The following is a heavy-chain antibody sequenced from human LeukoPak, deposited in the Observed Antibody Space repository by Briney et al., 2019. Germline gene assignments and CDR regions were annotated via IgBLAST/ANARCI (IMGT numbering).Heavy chain of an antibody. Sequence: PSETLSLTCTVSGGSISSGGYYWSWIRQPPGKGLEWIGYIYHSGSTYYNPSLKSRVTISVDRSKNQFSLKLSSVTAADTAVYYCARVGVTDRLFDYWGQGTLVTVSS. J-gene: IGHJ4*02. V-gene: IGHV4-30-2*01. CDR1: GGSISSGGYY. CDR3: ARVGVTDRLFDY. D-gene: IGHD2-21*02. CDR2: IYHSGST.